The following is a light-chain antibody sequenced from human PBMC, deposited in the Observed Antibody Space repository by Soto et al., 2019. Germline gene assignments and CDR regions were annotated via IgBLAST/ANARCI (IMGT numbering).Light chain of an antibody. CDR1: QTISSN. V-gene: IGKV3-15*01. J-gene: IGKJ2*01. Sequence: EIVMTQSPATLSVSPGERVTLSCRASQTISSNLAWYQQKPGQAPRLLIHGASSRASGVPDRFRGSGSGTXFTLTISSLQSEDFAVXXXXQYHNWPPQYTFSQGTKLQIK. CDR3: XQYHNWPPQYT. CDR2: GAS.